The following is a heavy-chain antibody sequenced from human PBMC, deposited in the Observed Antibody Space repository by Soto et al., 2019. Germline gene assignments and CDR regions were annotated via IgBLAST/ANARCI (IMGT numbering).Heavy chain of an antibody. CDR2: INSDATTK. D-gene: IGHD6-13*01. Sequence: EVQLVESGGGLVQPGGSLRLSGVASGFTFRSAWMHWVRQAPGKGLVWVSRINSDATTKNYAEYAKGRFTIARDNAENTLYLQMDSLTAEYTAVYYCARGPTVWYGYDYLGQGNQLSVSS. CDR1: GFTFRSAW. CDR3: ARGPTVWYGYDY. J-gene: IGHJ4*02. V-gene: IGHV3-74*01.